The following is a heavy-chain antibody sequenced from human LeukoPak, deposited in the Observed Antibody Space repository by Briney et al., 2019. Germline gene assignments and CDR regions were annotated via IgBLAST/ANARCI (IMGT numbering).Heavy chain of an antibody. CDR3: AKDGTSGSYYDY. D-gene: IGHD1-26*01. CDR2: ISYDGSNK. V-gene: IGHV3-30*18. Sequence: GGSLRLSCAASGFTFSSYGIHWVRQAPGKGLEWVAVISYDGSNKYYADSVKGRFTISRDNSKNTLYLQMNSLRAEDTAVYYCAKDGTSGSYYDYWGQGTLVTVSS. J-gene: IGHJ4*02. CDR1: GFTFSSYG.